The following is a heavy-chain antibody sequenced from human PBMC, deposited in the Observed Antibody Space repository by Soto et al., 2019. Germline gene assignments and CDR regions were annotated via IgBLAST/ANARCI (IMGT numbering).Heavy chain of an antibody. V-gene: IGHV3-23*01. CDR2: ISGGGFST. Sequence: EVQLLESGGGLVQPGGSLRLSCTASGFTFSNYAMTWVRQAPGKGLEWVSVISGGGFSTYYADSVKGRFTISRDNSKNTLYLQMNSLRVEDTAVYYCAKLTDDIVVVVAAPFDYWGQGTLVTVSS. CDR3: AKLTDDIVVVVAAPFDY. D-gene: IGHD2-15*01. J-gene: IGHJ4*02. CDR1: GFTFSNYA.